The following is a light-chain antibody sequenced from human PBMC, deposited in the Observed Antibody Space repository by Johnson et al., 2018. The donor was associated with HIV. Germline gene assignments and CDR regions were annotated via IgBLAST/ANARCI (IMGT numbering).Light chain of an antibody. J-gene: IGLJ1*01. Sequence: QPVLTQPPSVSAAPGQTVTISCSGSSSNIGNNYVSWYQQLPGTAPKLLIYDNNKRPSGIPDRFSGSKSGTSATLVITGLQTGDEADYYCAVWDSSLTAHYVFGTGTKITVL. CDR3: AVWDSSLTAHYV. CDR1: SSNIGNNY. V-gene: IGLV1-51*01. CDR2: DNN.